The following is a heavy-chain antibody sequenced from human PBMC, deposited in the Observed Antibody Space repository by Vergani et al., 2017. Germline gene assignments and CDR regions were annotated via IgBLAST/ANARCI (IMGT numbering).Heavy chain of an antibody. Sequence: QMQLVQSGPEVKKPGTSVTVSCKASGFTFTSSAMQWVRQARGQRLEWIGWIVVGSGNTNYAQKFQERVTITRDMSTSTAYMELSSLRSEDTAVYYCAAFQYYDYVWGSYPHGYFDYWGQGTLVTVSS. CDR1: GFTFTSSA. CDR3: AAFQYYDYVWGSYPHGYFDY. J-gene: IGHJ4*02. V-gene: IGHV1-58*02. CDR2: IVVGSGNT. D-gene: IGHD3-16*02.